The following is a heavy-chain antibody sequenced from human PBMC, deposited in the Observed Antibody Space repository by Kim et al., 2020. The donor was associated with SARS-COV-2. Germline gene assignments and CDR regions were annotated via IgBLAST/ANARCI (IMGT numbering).Heavy chain of an antibody. CDR3: AKDPHYYDSSGYVY. CDR1: GFTFTNYG. V-gene: IGHV3-33*06. CDR2: IWLDGSTK. D-gene: IGHD3-22*01. Sequence: GGSLRLSCAASGFTFTNYGMHWVRQAPGKGLEWVAVIWLDGSTKYYADSVKGRFTISRDNPKNTVYLQMSSLRVEDTAVYYCAKDPHYYDSSGYVYWGQGTLVTASS. J-gene: IGHJ4*02.